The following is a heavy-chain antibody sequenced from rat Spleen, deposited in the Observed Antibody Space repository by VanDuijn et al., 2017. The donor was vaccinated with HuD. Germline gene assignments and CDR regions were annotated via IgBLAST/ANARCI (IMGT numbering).Heavy chain of an antibody. V-gene: IGHV5-22*01. J-gene: IGHJ4*01. Sequence: EVQLVESGGGLVQPGRSLKLSCAASGFTFSDYYMAWVRQAPKKGLEWVASISYEGSGTYYRDSVKGRFTISRDIAKSILFLEMDSLRSEDTATYYCARHNSGYGVMDAWGQGASVTVSS. CDR1: GFTFSDYY. D-gene: IGHD4-3*01. CDR3: ARHNSGYGVMDA. CDR2: ISYEGSGT.